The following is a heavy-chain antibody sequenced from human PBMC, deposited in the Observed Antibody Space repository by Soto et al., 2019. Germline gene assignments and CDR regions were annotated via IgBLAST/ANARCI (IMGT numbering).Heavy chain of an antibody. CDR3: VRQGYGPLHGLVDV. CDR2: AHDSWGA. Sequence: SETLSLPCTASGGSMTGYYWSWIRLPPGKPMEWIGYAHDSWGAAYNPSLRSRVAISLDTSKSQFSLSLTSVSATDTAMYYCVRQGYGPLHGLVDVWGQGTTVT. D-gene: IGHD5-18*01. V-gene: IGHV4-59*08. J-gene: IGHJ6*02. CDR1: GGSMTGYY.